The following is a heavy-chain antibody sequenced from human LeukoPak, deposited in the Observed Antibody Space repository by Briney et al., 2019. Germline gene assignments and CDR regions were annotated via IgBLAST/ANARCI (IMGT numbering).Heavy chain of an antibody. Sequence: PGRSLRLSCAASGFTFSSYAMHWVRQAPGKGLEWVAVISYDGSNKYYADPVKGRSTISRDNSKNTLYLQMNSLRAEDTAVYYCARDGIVVVPAAILRYYYYGMDVWGQGTTVTVSS. D-gene: IGHD2-2*02. CDR1: GFTFSSYA. CDR3: ARDGIVVVPAAILRYYYYGMDV. J-gene: IGHJ6*02. V-gene: IGHV3-30-3*01. CDR2: ISYDGSNK.